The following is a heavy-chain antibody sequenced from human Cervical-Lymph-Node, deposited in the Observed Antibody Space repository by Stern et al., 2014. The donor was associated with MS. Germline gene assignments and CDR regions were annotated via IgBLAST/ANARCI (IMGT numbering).Heavy chain of an antibody. CDR1: GGSISSGGYS. Sequence: QLQESGSGLVKPSQTLSLTCAVSGGSISSGGYSWSWIRQPPGKGLEWIGYIYHSGSTYYNPSLKSRVTISVDRSKNQFSLKLSSGTAADTAVYYCARSSVTTPNAFDIWGQGTMVTVSS. J-gene: IGHJ3*02. D-gene: IGHD4-17*01. CDR2: IYHSGST. V-gene: IGHV4-30-2*01. CDR3: ARSSVTTPNAFDI.